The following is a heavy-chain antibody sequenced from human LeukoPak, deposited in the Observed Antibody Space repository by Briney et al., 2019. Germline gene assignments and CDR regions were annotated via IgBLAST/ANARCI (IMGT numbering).Heavy chain of an antibody. CDR1: GFTFSSYW. Sequence: GGSLRLSCAASGFTFSSYWMPWVRQARGKVLGWVSRINSDGSSTSYADSVKGRFTISRDNAKNTLYLQMNSLRAEDTAVYYCARDQAGTTSGLDYWGQGTLVTVSS. V-gene: IGHV3-74*01. D-gene: IGHD1-7*01. CDR2: INSDGSST. J-gene: IGHJ4*02. CDR3: ARDQAGTTSGLDY.